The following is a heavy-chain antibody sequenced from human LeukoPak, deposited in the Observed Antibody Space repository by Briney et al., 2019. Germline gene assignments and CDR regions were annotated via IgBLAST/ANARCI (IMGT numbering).Heavy chain of an antibody. CDR3: ARARGSSGWYGFYYYYYYMDV. V-gene: IGHV3-21*01. D-gene: IGHD6-19*01. CDR2: ISSSSSYI. Sequence: GGSLRLSCAASGFTFSSYSMNWVRQAPGKGLEWVSSISSSSSYIYYADSVKGRFTISRDNAKNSLYLQMNSLRAEDTAVYYCARARGSSGWYGFYYYYYYMDVWGKGTTVTVSS. J-gene: IGHJ6*03. CDR1: GFTFSSYS.